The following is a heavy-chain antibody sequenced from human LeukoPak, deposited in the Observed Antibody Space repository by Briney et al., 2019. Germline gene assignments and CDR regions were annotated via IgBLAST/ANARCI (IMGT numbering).Heavy chain of an antibody. D-gene: IGHD5-18*01. CDR3: ARDRLYTASRYFDL. CDR1: GFTFSSYG. Sequence: GGSLRLSCAASGFTFSSYGMHWVRQAPGKGLEWVAVISYDGSNKYYADSVKGRFTISRDNSKNTLYLQMNSLRAEDTAVYYCARDRLYTASRYFDLWGRGTLVTVSS. J-gene: IGHJ2*01. CDR2: ISYDGSNK. V-gene: IGHV3-30*03.